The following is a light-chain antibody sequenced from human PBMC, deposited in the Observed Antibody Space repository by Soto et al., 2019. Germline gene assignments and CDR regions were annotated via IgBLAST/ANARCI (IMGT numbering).Light chain of an antibody. J-gene: IGLJ3*02. CDR2: XXX. CDR3: CSYAGSSTWV. V-gene: IGLV2-23*01. Sequence: QSALTQPASVSGSPGQSITISCTGTSSDVGSYNLVSWYQQHPGKAPKLMIXXXXXXXXXXXXXXXGSKSGNTASLTISGXXXXXXXXXYCCSYAGSSTWVFGGGTQLTVL. CDR1: SSDVGSYNL.